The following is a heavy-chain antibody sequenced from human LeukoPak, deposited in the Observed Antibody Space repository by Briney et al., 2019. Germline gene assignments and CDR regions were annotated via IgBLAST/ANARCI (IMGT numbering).Heavy chain of an antibody. CDR2: ISSSGSTI. D-gene: IGHD3-16*02. J-gene: IGHJ4*02. CDR3: ARTSMITSGGVIVIPFDY. Sequence: LRPSGAASGFIISGYERNWVRQPPGEGLEWVSYISSSGSTIYYASSVKGRYTISRDNAKNSLYLQMNSLRAEDTAVYYCARTSMITSGGVIVIPFDYWGQGTLVTVSS. CDR1: GFIISGYE. V-gene: IGHV3-48*03.